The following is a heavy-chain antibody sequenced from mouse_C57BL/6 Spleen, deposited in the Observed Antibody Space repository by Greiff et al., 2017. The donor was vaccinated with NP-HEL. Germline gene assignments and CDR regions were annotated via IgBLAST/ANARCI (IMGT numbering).Heavy chain of an antibody. D-gene: IGHD2-5*01. Sequence: QVQLQQSGAELVRPGASVTLSCKASGYTFTDYEMHWVKQTPVHGLEWIGAIDPETGGTAYNQKFKGKAILTADKSSSTAYMELRSLTSEDSAVYYCTRLGSKAFAYWGQGTLVTVSA. J-gene: IGHJ3*01. CDR3: TRLGSKAFAY. V-gene: IGHV1-15*01. CDR1: GYTFTDYE. CDR2: IDPETGGT.